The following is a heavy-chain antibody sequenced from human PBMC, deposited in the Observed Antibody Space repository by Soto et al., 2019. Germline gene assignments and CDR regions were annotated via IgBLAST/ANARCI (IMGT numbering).Heavy chain of an antibody. CDR3: ARSPRVYGAPGGYFKH. Sequence: ASVKVSCKASGYTFTSSGISWVRQAPGQGIEWMGWISAYNGNTNYAQKLQGRVTMTTDTSTSTAYMELRSLRSDDTAVYYCARSPRVYGAPGGYFKHWGQGTLVTVFS. J-gene: IGHJ1*01. CDR1: GYTFTSSG. V-gene: IGHV1-18*01. D-gene: IGHD4-17*01. CDR2: ISAYNGNT.